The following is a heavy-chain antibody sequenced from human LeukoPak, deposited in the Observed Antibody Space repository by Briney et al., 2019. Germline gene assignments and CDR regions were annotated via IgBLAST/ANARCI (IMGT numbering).Heavy chain of an antibody. V-gene: IGHV1-2*02. Sequence: ASVRVSCTASGYTFTDYYINWVRQAPGQGLEWMGWINPNSAGTSYAQKFQGRVTMTRDTSISTAYMELSRLRSDDTALYYCARWGMRTFDIWGQGTMVTV. D-gene: IGHD2-8*01. CDR2: INPNSAGT. CDR1: GYTFTDYY. J-gene: IGHJ3*02. CDR3: ARWGMRTFDI.